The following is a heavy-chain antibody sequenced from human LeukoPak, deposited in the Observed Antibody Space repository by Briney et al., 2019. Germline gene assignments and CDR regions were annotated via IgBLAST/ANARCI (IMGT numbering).Heavy chain of an antibody. Sequence: GGSLRLSCAASGFTFSNYWMVWVRQAPGKGLEWVANIKQGGSEKYYVDSVKGRFTISRDNAKNSLYLQMNSLRAEDTAVYYCARDRGYNTFDYWGQGTLVTVSS. CDR1: GFTFSNYW. J-gene: IGHJ4*02. CDR2: IKQGGSEK. CDR3: ARDRGYNTFDY. D-gene: IGHD5-24*01. V-gene: IGHV3-7*04.